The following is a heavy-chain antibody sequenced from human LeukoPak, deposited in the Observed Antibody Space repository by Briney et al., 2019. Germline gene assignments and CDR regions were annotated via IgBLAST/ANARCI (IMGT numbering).Heavy chain of an antibody. J-gene: IGHJ6*03. V-gene: IGHV3-30*18. Sequence: PGGSLRLSCVASGFIFSRYGIHWVRQAPGKGLEWVAVISYDGSNKKYVDSVKGRFTISRDNSQNTLFLQMNSLRAEDTAVYYCAKDGSDYYYYMDVWGKGTTVTVS. D-gene: IGHD3-10*01. CDR1: GFIFSRYG. CDR2: ISYDGSNK. CDR3: AKDGSDYYYYMDV.